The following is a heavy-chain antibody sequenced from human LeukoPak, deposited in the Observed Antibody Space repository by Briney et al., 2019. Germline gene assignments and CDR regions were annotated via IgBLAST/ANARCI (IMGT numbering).Heavy chain of an antibody. CDR3: ASGRVEWELPLYDAFDI. CDR1: GGSISSSSYY. V-gene: IGHV4-39*01. CDR2: IYYSGST. D-gene: IGHD1-26*01. Sequence: PSETLSLTCTVSGGSISSSSYYWGWIRQPPGKGLEWIGSIYYSGSTYYNPSLKSRVTISVDTSKNQFSLKLSSATAADTAVYYCASGRVEWELPLYDAFDIWGQGTMVTVSS. J-gene: IGHJ3*02.